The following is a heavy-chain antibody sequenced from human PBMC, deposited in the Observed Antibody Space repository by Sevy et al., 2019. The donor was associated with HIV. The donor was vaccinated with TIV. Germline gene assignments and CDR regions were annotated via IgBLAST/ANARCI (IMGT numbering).Heavy chain of an antibody. V-gene: IGHV3-30*02. CDR2: IRYDGSKK. CDR3: AKDTNVYYYYGMDV. J-gene: IGHJ6*02. D-gene: IGHD1-1*01. Sequence: GGSLRLSCAASGFTFSSYGMHWVRQAPGKGLEWVAFIRYDGSKKYYADSVKGRFTISRDNSKNTLYLQMNSLRAEDTAVYYCAKDTNVYYYYGMDVWGQGTTVTVSS. CDR1: GFTFSSYG.